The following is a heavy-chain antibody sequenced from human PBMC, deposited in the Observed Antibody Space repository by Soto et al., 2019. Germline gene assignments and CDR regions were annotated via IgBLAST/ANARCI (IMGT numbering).Heavy chain of an antibody. CDR3: TPDKSY. Sequence: EVQLVESGGGLVKPGGSLRLSCAASGFIVSNAWVNWVRQAPGKGLEWVGRIKSETDGGATDYGTPVEGRFTISRDDSKSTLYLQMNSLKTEGSAVYYCTPDKSYWGQGTLVTVSA. CDR2: IKSETDGGAT. CDR1: GFIVSNAW. V-gene: IGHV3-15*07. J-gene: IGHJ4*02.